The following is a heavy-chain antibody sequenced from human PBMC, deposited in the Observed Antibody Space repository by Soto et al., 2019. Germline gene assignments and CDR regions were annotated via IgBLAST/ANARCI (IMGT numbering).Heavy chain of an antibody. V-gene: IGHV1-46*01. CDR1: GYTFTSYY. CDR2: ITPSGGST. J-gene: IGHJ4*02. D-gene: IGHD2-8*01. CDR3: ARPPYPGCINAVCYPLDY. Sequence: QVQLVQSGAEVKKPGASVKISCKASGYTFTSYYMHWVRQAPGQGLEWMGIITPSGGSTNYAQKLQGRVAMTRDTSTSTAYMELNSLRSEDTAVYYCARPPYPGCINAVCYPLDYWGQGTLVTVSS.